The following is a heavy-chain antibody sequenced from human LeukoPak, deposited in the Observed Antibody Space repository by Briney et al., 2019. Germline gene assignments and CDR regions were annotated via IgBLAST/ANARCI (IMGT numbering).Heavy chain of an antibody. D-gene: IGHD3-22*01. J-gene: IGHJ4*02. CDR1: GFTFSSSS. Sequence: GGSLRLSCAASGFTFSSSSISWVRQAPGKGLEWVSTISDSGGRTYYADSVKGRFTISRDNSKNTLFLQMNSLRAEDSAVYYCATDREGDPSAYYLVGGQGTLVTVSS. CDR3: ATDREGDPSAYYLV. V-gene: IGHV3-23*01. CDR2: ISDSGGRT.